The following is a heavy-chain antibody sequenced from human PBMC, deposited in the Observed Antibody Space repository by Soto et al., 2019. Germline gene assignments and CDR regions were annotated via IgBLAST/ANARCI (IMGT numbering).Heavy chain of an antibody. D-gene: IGHD3-22*01. CDR1: GYSFTSYW. J-gene: IGHJ4*02. CDR2: IYPGDSDT. Sequence: GESLKISCKGSGYSFTSYWIGWVRQMPGKGLEWMGIIYPGDSDTRYSPSFQGQVTISADKSISTAYLQWSSLKASDTAMYYCARGPYYYDSSGYYCEDYWGQGTLVPVSS. CDR3: ARGPYYYDSSGYYCEDY. V-gene: IGHV5-51*01.